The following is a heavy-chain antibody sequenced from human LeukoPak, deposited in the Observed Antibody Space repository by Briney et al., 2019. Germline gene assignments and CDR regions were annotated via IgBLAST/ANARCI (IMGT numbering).Heavy chain of an antibody. CDR3: AKKIPFDS. CDR1: GFTFSSYT. D-gene: IGHD2-21*01. Sequence: GGSLRLSCAASGFTFSSYTMSWVRQAPGKELEWVLSISDSGGNTYYAHSVRGRFTISRDNSKNTLYLQMNSLRAEDTALYYCAKKIPFDSWGQGTLVTVSS. J-gene: IGHJ4*02. CDR2: ISDSGGNT. V-gene: IGHV3-23*01.